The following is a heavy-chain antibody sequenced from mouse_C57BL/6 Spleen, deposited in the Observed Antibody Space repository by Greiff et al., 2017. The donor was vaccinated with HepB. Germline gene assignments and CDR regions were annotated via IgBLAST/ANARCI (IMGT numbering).Heavy chain of an antibody. D-gene: IGHD4-1*01. V-gene: IGHV1-26*01. J-gene: IGHJ4*01. CDR1: GYTFTDYY. CDR3: ARRLGRNSYAMDY. Sequence: VQLQQSGPELVKPGASVKISCKASGYTFTDYYMNWVKQSHGKSLEWIGDINPNNGGTSYNQKFKGKATLTVDKSSSTAYMELRSLTSEDSAVYYCARRLGRNSYAMDYWGQGTSVTVSS. CDR2: INPNNGGT.